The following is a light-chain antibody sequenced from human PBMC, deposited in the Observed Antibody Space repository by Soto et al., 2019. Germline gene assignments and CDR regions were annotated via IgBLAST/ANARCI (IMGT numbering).Light chain of an antibody. CDR2: EVI. CDR3: SSYTSSSTYV. Sequence: QSALTQPASVSGSPGRWITISCTGTTVDVGGNNFVSWYQQHPGKAPKLMIDEVINRPSGVSNRFSGSKSGNTASLTISGLQAEDEADYYCSSYTSSSTYVFGTGTKLTVL. J-gene: IGLJ1*01. CDR1: TVDVGGNNF. V-gene: IGLV2-14*01.